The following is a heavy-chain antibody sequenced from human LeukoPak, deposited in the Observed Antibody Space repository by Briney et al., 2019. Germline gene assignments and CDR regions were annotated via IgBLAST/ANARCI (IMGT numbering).Heavy chain of an antibody. D-gene: IGHD6-13*01. Sequence: GGSLRLSCAASGFTFSDFYMSWIRQAPGKGLEWVSYISSSSSYTNYAASVKGRFTISRDNAKNSLYLQMNSLRAEDTAVYYCARIPEVYSCSWFLDYWGQGTLVTVSS. CDR1: GFTFSDFY. J-gene: IGHJ4*02. V-gene: IGHV3-11*03. CDR3: ARIPEVYSCSWFLDY. CDR2: ISSSSSYT.